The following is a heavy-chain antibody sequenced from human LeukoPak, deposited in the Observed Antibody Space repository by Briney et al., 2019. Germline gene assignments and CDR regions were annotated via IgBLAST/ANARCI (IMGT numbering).Heavy chain of an antibody. CDR3: AKKVFGGVDI. D-gene: IGHD3-16*01. CDR1: GFTFSTYI. V-gene: IGHV3-21*01. Sequence: GGSLRLSCAASGFTFSTYIMNWVRQTPGKGLEWVSSIGTSTSYIYYADSVKGRFTISRDNAKNSLYLEMNSLRAEDTAVYYCAKKVFGGVDIWGQGTMVTVSS. CDR2: IGTSTSYI. J-gene: IGHJ3*02.